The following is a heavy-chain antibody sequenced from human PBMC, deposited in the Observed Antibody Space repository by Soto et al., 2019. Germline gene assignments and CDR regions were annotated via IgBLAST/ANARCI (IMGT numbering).Heavy chain of an antibody. Sequence: QVQLVQSGAEVKKPGSSVKVSCKASGGTFSSYAISWVRQAPGQGLEWMGGIIPIFGTANYAQKFQCRVTIAADESSSTAYMELSSLRSKDTAVYYCARGTASSPVNYFDYWGHETLVTVSS. J-gene: IGHJ4*01. CDR1: GGTFSSYA. CDR3: ARGTASSPVNYFDY. CDR2: IIPIFGTA. D-gene: IGHD6-13*01. V-gene: IGHV1-69*01.